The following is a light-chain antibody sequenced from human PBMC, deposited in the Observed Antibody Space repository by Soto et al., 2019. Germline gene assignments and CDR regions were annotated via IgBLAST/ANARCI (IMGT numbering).Light chain of an antibody. CDR3: EAWDVSLNAWV. CDR2: RND. J-gene: IGLJ3*02. Sequence: QSVLTQPPSASGTPGQRVTISCSGTSSNIGSNVVNWCQQLPGTAPTLFIYRNDHRPSALPAQFSGAKSGTSASLAISGLQSEEEADYYCEAWDVSLNAWVFGGGTKLTVL. CDR1: SSNIGSNV. V-gene: IGLV1-44*01.